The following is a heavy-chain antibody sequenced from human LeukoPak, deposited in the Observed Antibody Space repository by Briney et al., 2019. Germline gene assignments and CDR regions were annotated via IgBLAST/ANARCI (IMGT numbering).Heavy chain of an antibody. D-gene: IGHD5-18*01. Sequence: GASLKISCERSGSRFTTYWIAWVRQLHGKGLEWMGIIYPSDSDTSYSPSFQAQVPISADKSISTAYLQGSSLKASDTAMYYCARRIQLWSPFDYWGQGTLVTVSS. CDR2: IYPSDSDT. V-gene: IGHV5-51*01. CDR3: ARRIQLWSPFDY. CDR1: GSRFTTYW. J-gene: IGHJ4*02.